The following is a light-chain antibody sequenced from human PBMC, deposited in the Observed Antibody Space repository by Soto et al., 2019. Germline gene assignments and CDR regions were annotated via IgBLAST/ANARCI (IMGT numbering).Light chain of an antibody. CDR1: QSVGNN. V-gene: IGKV3-15*01. CDR3: QQYSNWPLT. Sequence: EIVITQSPATMSVSPRERATLSCRASQSVGNNFAWYPQKPGQAPRLLIYGVSIRATGVPSRFSGSGSGTEFTLTISSLQSEDFAVYYCQQYSNWPLTFGGGTKVDIK. J-gene: IGKJ4*01. CDR2: GVS.